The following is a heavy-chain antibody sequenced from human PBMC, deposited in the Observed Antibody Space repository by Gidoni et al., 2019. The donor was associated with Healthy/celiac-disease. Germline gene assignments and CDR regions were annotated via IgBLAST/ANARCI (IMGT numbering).Heavy chain of an antibody. D-gene: IGHD5-18*01. J-gene: IGHJ5*02. Sequence: EVQLVESGGGLVQPGGSLNLSCAASGFTFSGSAMHWVRQASGKGLEWVGRIRSKANSYATAYAAAVKGRFTISRDDSKNTAYLQMNSLKTEDTAVYYCTRYPPYTAMTNWFDPWGQGTLVTVSS. CDR2: IRSKANSYAT. CDR3: TRYPPYTAMTNWFDP. V-gene: IGHV3-73*01. CDR1: GFTFSGSA.